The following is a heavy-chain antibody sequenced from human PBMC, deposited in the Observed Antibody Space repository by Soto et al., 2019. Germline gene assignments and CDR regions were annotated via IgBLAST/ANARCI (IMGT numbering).Heavy chain of an antibody. CDR3: AKEYIESIAAPHAGFDP. CDR1: GFTFDDYA. Sequence: SLRLSCAASGFTFDDYAMHWVRQAPGKGLEWVSGISWNSGSIGYADSVKGRFTISRDNAKNSLYLQMNSLRAEDTALYYCAKEYIESIAAPHAGFDPWGQGTLVTVS. D-gene: IGHD6-6*01. V-gene: IGHV3-9*01. J-gene: IGHJ5*02. CDR2: ISWNSGSI.